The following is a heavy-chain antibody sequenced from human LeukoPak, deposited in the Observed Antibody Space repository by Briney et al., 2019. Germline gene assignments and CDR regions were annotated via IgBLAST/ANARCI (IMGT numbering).Heavy chain of an antibody. CDR3: ARGSGYLETFDY. D-gene: IGHD3-22*01. CDR2: ISYDGSNK. CDR1: GFIFSSYA. J-gene: IGHJ4*02. Sequence: GGSLRLSCAASGFIFSSYAMHWVRQAPGKGLEWVAVISYDGSNKYYAGSVKGRFTISRANSKNTLYLQMNSLTTEDTAVYYCARGSGYLETFDYWGQGTLVTVSS. V-gene: IGHV3-30*04.